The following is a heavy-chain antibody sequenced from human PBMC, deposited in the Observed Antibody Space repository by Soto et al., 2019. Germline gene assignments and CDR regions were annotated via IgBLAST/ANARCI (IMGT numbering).Heavy chain of an antibody. CDR2: VYSGGST. V-gene: IGHV3-66*01. J-gene: IGHJ3*02. D-gene: IGHD3-10*01. Sequence: EVQLVESGEGLVQPGGSLRLSCAASGFTVTTNYMSWVRQPPGKGLAWVSVVYSGGSTYYADYVKGRFTVSRDNSKNTLYLQMNSLRAEVTAVYYCARDFSGKNDAFDIWGQGTVVIVSS. CDR3: ARDFSGKNDAFDI. CDR1: GFTVTTNY.